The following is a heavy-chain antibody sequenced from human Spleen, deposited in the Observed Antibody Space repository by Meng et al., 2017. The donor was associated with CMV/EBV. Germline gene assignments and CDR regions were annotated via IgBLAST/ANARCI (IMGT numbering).Heavy chain of an antibody. CDR1: GFTFSSYA. CDR3: AREGYDFWSGYYPGGWDYYGMDV. Sequence: GESLKISCAASGFTFSSYAMHWVRQAPGKGLEWVAVISYDGSNKFYADSVKGRFTISRDNSKNTLYLQMNSLRAEDKAVYYCAREGYDFWSGYYPGGWDYYGMDVWGQGTTVTVSS. J-gene: IGHJ6*02. D-gene: IGHD3-3*01. V-gene: IGHV3-30-3*01. CDR2: ISYDGSNK.